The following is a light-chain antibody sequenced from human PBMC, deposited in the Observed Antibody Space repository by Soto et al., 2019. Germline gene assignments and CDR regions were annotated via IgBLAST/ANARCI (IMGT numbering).Light chain of an antibody. CDR1: QSVSSS. CDR3: QQYAASPIT. CDR2: GAS. J-gene: IGKJ5*01. Sequence: EIVLTQSPGTLSLSPGERAILYCRASQSVSSSLAWYRQKPGQAPRLLIYGASSRATGIPDRFSGSGSGTDFTLTISRLEPEDFAVFYCQQYAASPITFGQGTRLEIK. V-gene: IGKV3-20*01.